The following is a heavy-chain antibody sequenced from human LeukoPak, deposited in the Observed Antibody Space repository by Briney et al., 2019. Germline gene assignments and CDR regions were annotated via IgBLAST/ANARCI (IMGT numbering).Heavy chain of an antibody. J-gene: IGHJ4*02. CDR2: ISGAGDGT. V-gene: IGHV3-23*01. D-gene: IGHD2-15*01. CDR1: GFTFSSYS. Sequence: GGSLRLSCAASGFTFSSYSMNWVRQAPGKGPECVSIISGAGDGTHYIDSVKGRFTISRDNSKNTLYLQMNSLRAEDTALYYCAKGSLTYCSGHLCYPFDSWGQGALVTVSS. CDR3: AKGSLTYCSGHLCYPFDS.